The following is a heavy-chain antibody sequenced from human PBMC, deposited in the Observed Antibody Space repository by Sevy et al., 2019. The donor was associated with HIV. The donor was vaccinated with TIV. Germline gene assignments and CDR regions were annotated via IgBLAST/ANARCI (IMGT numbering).Heavy chain of an antibody. CDR2: VFYSGST. CDR3: ARANGPGGLGLLGGFDF. CDR1: GASISTYY. Sequence: SETLSLTCTVSGASISTYYWSWIRQPPGKGLEWIGYVFYSGSTNYNPSLKSRLTISVDTSKSQFYLKLSSVSAADTAVYYFARANGPGGLGLLGGFDFWGQGTLVTVSS. J-gene: IGHJ4*02. D-gene: IGHD7-27*01. V-gene: IGHV4-59*01.